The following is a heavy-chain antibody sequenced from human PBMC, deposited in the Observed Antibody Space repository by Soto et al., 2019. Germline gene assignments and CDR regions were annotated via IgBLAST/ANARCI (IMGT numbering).Heavy chain of an antibody. D-gene: IGHD3-10*01. V-gene: IGHV1-8*01. Sequence: QVQLVQSGAEVKKPGASVKVSCKASGYTFTSYDINWVRQATGQGLEWMGWMNPNSGNTGYAQKFQGRVTMTMNTSIGTAYMGRSSLKSEDTAVYYFPGMVNADAYYYGSGFGYGMVVWGQGPTVSLSS. CDR1: GYTFTSYD. CDR3: PGMVNADAYYYGSGFGYGMVV. CDR2: MNPNSGNT. J-gene: IGHJ6*02.